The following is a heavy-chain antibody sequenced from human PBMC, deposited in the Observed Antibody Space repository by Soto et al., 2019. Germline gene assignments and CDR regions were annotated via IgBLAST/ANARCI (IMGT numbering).Heavy chain of an antibody. J-gene: IGHJ4*02. D-gene: IGHD6-19*01. Sequence: QVQVVQSGAEVKKPGASVKVSCKTSGYTFINYHVHWVRQAPGQGLEWMGAINPNGGSTTYAQHLQGRITMTSDASTSTVYMDVSSLRSDDTAVYYCALPKNTLGWYTFWGQGSLVTVS. CDR1: GYTFINYH. CDR2: INPNGGST. V-gene: IGHV1-46*01. CDR3: ALPKNTLGWYTF.